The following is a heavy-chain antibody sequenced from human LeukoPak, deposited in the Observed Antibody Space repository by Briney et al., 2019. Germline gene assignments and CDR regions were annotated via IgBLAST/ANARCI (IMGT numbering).Heavy chain of an antibody. CDR2: ISSAGTTK. CDR1: GFTFSSYE. CDR3: ARDYWFDP. Sequence: GSLRLSCAASGFTFSSYEMNWVRQAPGKGLEWISYISSAGTTKIYADSVKGRFTISRDNAKNSLYLQMNSLRAEDTAVYYCARDYWFDPWGHGTLVTVSS. V-gene: IGHV3-48*03. J-gene: IGHJ5*02.